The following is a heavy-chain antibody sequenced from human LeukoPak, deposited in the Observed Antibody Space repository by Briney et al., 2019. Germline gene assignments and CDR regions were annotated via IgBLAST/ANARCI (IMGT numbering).Heavy chain of an antibody. D-gene: IGHD5-24*01. CDR3: ARAGAGGYSYYYYYYMDV. CDR1: GYTFTSYG. CDR2: MNPNSGNT. Sequence: ASVKVSCKASGYTFTSYGINWVRQATGQGLEWMGWMNPNSGNTGYAQKFQGRVTITRNTSISTAYMELSSLRSEDTAVYYCARAGAGGYSYYYYYYMDVWGKGTTVTVSS. V-gene: IGHV1-8*03. J-gene: IGHJ6*03.